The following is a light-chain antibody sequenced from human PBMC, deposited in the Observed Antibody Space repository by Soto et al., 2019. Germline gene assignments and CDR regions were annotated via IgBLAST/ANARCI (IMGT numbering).Light chain of an antibody. CDR3: LQYNSYPST. CDR2: ATS. CDR1: QGIRND. J-gene: IGKJ1*01. V-gene: IGKV1-17*01. Sequence: DIQMTQSPSSLSASVGDRVTITCRASQGIRNDVGWYQQKAGKAPKRLIYATSTLRSGVPSRFSGSGSCTEFTLTISSLQPEDFATYYCLQYNSYPSTFGQGTKVEIK.